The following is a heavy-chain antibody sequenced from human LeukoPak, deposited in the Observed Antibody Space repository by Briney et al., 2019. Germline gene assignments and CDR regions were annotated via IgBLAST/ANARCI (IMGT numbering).Heavy chain of an antibody. Sequence: SETLSLTCAVYGGSFSGYYWSWIRQPPGKGLEWIGEINHSGSTNYNPSLKSRVTISVDTSKNQFSLRLSSVTAADTAVYYCARLYRGSPSCRYDYWGQGTLVTVSS. V-gene: IGHV4-34*01. CDR3: ARLYRGSPSCRYDY. J-gene: IGHJ4*02. CDR1: GGSFSGYY. D-gene: IGHD2-2*01. CDR2: INHSGST.